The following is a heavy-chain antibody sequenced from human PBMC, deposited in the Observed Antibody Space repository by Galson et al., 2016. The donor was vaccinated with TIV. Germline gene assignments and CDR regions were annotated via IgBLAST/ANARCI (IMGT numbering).Heavy chain of an antibody. J-gene: IGHJ6*03. CDR3: ARGLTWNTGNRDRYYYMDV. V-gene: IGHV4-34*01. D-gene: IGHD1/OR15-1a*01. CDR1: GGSFSGSFSGYS. Sequence: SETLSLTCAVYGGSFSGSFSGYSWTWVRQSAGKKLEWIGEITHRGNTKYNPSLQSRVTISIDTSNNQFSLRLSSLTAADTALYYCARGLTWNTGNRDRYYYMDVWGEGTTVTISS. CDR2: ITHRGNT.